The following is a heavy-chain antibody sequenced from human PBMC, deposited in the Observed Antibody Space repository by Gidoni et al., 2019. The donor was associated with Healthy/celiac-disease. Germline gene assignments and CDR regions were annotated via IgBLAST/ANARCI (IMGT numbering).Heavy chain of an antibody. V-gene: IGHV4-4*02. CDR1: GGSISSSNW. Sequence: QVQLQESGPGLVKPSGTLSLTCAVPGGSISSSNWWSWVRQPPGKGLEWIGEIYHSGSTNYNPSLKSRVTISVDKSKNQFSLKLSSVTAADTAVYYCARDRRGYYDSSEYWYFDLWGRGTLVTVSS. CDR3: ARDRRGYYDSSEYWYFDL. J-gene: IGHJ2*01. D-gene: IGHD3-22*01. CDR2: IYHSGST.